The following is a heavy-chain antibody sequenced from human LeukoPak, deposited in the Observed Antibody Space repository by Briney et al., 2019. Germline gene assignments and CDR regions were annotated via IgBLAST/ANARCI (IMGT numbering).Heavy chain of an antibody. CDR1: GFTFSSYW. J-gene: IGHJ1*01. Sequence: GGSLRLSCAASGFTFSSYWMHWVRQVPGKGLVWVSQISSDGSSTTYADSVKGRFTISRDNAKNTLYLQMNSLRAEDTAVYYCARGKPAYSSSWSAEYFQHWGQGTLVTVSS. CDR2: ISSDGSST. V-gene: IGHV3-74*01. D-gene: IGHD6-13*01. CDR3: ARGKPAYSSSWSAEYFQH.